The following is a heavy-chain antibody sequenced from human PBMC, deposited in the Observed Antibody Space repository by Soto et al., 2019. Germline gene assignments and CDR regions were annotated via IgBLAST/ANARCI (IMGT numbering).Heavy chain of an antibody. CDR2: ISYDGTNR. Sequence: QVHLVESGGGVVQPGRSLRLSCAASGLTSSNYAMHWVRQAPGKGLEWVAFISYDGTNRCYPDSVKGRFTISRDNSKNTLYLQMNSLKTEDTAVYYCARESSSTVTTGGGGSAKDYWGQGTLVTVSS. J-gene: IGHJ4*02. CDR3: ARESSSTVTTGGGGSAKDY. V-gene: IGHV3-30-3*01. CDR1: GLTSSNYA. D-gene: IGHD4-17*01.